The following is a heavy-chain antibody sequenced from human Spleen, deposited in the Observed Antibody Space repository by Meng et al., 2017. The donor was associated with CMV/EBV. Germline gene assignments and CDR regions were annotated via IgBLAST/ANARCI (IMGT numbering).Heavy chain of an antibody. J-gene: IGHJ6*02. CDR2: INHSGST. V-gene: IGHV4-34*01. D-gene: IGHD3-10*01. CDR1: GGSLSGYY. CDR3: ARGGSGSFYYYYGMDV. Sequence: SETLSLTCGVYGGSLSGYYWNWIRQPPGKGLEWIGEINHSGSTNYNPSLKSRVTISVDTSKNQFSLKLSSVTAADTAVYYCARGGSGSFYYYYGMDVWGQGTTVTVSS.